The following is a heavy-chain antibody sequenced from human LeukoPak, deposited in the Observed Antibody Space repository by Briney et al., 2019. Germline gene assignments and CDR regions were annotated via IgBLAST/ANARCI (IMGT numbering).Heavy chain of an antibody. CDR2: IRGNGET. D-gene: IGHD1-26*01. V-gene: IGHV3-23*01. CDR3: AKDVSSGSYWYFDY. CDR1: GLSFSSFA. J-gene: IGHJ4*02. Sequence: GGSLRLSCAASGLSFSSFAMSWVRQGPARGLEWVSSIRGNGETFYADSVKGRFTISRDNSKNTLYLQMNSLRAEDTAVYYCAKDVSSGSYWYFDYWGQGTLVTVSS.